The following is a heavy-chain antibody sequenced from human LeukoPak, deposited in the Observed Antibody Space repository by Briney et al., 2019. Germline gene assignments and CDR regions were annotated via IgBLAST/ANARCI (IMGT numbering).Heavy chain of an antibody. D-gene: IGHD3-22*01. Sequence: PGGSLRLSCAASGFTFSSYSMNWVRQAPGKGLEWVSGISGSGGSTYCADSVKGRFTISRDNAKSSLYLQMNSLRAEDTALYYCARGGNSVYYEGAFDIWGQGTMVTVSS. CDR3: ARGGNSVYYEGAFDI. CDR1: GFTFSSYS. CDR2: ISGSGGST. J-gene: IGHJ3*02. V-gene: IGHV3-21*04.